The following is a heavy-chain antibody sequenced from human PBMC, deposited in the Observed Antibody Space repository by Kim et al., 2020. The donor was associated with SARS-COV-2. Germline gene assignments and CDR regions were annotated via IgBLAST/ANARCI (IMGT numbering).Heavy chain of an antibody. CDR1: GGSISSGGYY. J-gene: IGHJ6*02. D-gene: IGHD2-15*01. CDR2: IYYSGST. CDR3: AREAGYCSGGSCSPDYYYGMDV. V-gene: IGHV4-31*03. Sequence: SETLSLTCTVSGGSISSGGYYWSWIRQHPGKGLEWIGYIYYSGSTYYNPSLKSRVTISVDTSKNQFSLKLSSVTAADTAVYYCAREAGYCSGGSCSPDYYYGMDVWGQGTTVTVSS.